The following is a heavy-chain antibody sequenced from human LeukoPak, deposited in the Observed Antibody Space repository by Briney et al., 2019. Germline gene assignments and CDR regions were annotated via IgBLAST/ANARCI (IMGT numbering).Heavy chain of an antibody. D-gene: IGHD3-22*01. V-gene: IGHV3-64*01. J-gene: IGHJ5*02. CDR3: ARGPSSGNYYGWFEP. Sequence: GGSLRLSCAASGFTFSSYAMHWIRQAPGKGLEYVSAISSNGGSTYYANSVKGSINVYRDNFTDALHRHMGSLRAEDMAEYYCARGPSSGNYYGWFEPWGQGTLVTVSS. CDR2: ISSNGGST. CDR1: GFTFSSYA.